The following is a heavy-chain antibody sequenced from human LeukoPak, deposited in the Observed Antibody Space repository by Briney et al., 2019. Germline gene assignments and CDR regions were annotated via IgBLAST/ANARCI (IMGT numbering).Heavy chain of an antibody. J-gene: IGHJ4*02. Sequence: GGSLRLSCAASGFTFSSSWMHWVRQAPGKGLVWVSRISSDGSSTNYADSVKGRFTISRDNAKNTLYLQMNSLRAEDTAVYHCAKDLPRSGYDRLDYWGQGTLVTVSS. CDR1: GFTFSSSW. D-gene: IGHD5-12*01. CDR3: AKDLPRSGYDRLDY. CDR2: ISSDGSST. V-gene: IGHV3-74*01.